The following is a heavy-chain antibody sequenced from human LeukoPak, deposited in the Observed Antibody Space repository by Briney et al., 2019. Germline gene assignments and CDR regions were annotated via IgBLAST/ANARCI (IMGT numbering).Heavy chain of an antibody. J-gene: IGHJ6*03. CDR3: ARARGWQPNYYYYYMDV. Sequence: QTGGSLRLSCIPSGFTFNSYAMFWVRQAPGKGLEWVSLIWYDGSNKYYADSVKGRFTISRDNSKNTLYLQMNSLRAEDTAVYYCARARGWQPNYYYYYMDVWGTGTTVTVSS. V-gene: IGHV3-33*07. D-gene: IGHD2-15*01. CDR2: IWYDGSNK. CDR1: GFTFNSYA.